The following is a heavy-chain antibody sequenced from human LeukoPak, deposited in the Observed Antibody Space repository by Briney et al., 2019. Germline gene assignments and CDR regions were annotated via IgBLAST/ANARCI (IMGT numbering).Heavy chain of an antibody. Sequence: PSETLSLTCTVSGGSISSYYWSWIRQPPGKGQEWIGYIYYSGSTNYNPSLKSRVTISVDTSKKQFSLKLSSVTAADTAVYYCARGYSSGWADYWGQGTLVTVSS. CDR3: ARGYSSGWADY. J-gene: IGHJ4*02. CDR1: GGSISSYY. V-gene: IGHV4-59*01. CDR2: IYYSGST. D-gene: IGHD6-19*01.